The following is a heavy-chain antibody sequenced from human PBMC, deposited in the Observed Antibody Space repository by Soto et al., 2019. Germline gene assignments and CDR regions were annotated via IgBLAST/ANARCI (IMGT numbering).Heavy chain of an antibody. CDR2: INTAIGKT. CDR1: GYTFTDYA. V-gene: IGHV1-3*04. CDR3: ARDYGASGYDFGH. Sequence: QVQLVQSGAEVKQPGASVKVSCKASGYTFTDYAMHWVRQAPGQRLEWMGWINTAIGKTKYSQKFQGRVTITRDTSASTAYMELRSLRPEDTAVYFCARDYGASGYDFGHWGQGTLVTVSS. J-gene: IGHJ4*02. D-gene: IGHD5-12*01.